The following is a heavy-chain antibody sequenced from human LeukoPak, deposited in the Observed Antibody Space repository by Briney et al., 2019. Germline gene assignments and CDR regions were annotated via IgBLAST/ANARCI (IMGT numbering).Heavy chain of an antibody. D-gene: IGHD5-24*01. CDR1: GGSISSYY. V-gene: IGHV4-38-2*02. CDR3: ARDDPWPDY. Sequence: SETLSLTCTVSGGSISSYYWSWIRQPPGKGLEWIGSIYHSGSTYYNPSLKSRVTISVDTSKNQFSLKLSSVTAADTAVYYCARDDPWPDYWGQGTLVTVSS. J-gene: IGHJ4*02. CDR2: IYHSGST.